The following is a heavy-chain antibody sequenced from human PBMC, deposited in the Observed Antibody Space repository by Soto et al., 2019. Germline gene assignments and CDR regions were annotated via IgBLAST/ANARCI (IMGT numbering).Heavy chain of an antibody. CDR3: ARHPSDFWFDP. J-gene: IGHJ5*02. CDR1: GGSISSSRCH. CDR2: IKYSGTT. V-gene: IGHV4-39*01. D-gene: IGHD2-21*02. Sequence: PSETLSLTCTVSGGSISSSRCHWGWIRQPPGKGLEWIASIKYSGTTFYNPSLKSRVTLSVDTSKNQFVLKLSSVTAAETAVYYCARHPSDFWFDPWGQGTLVTVSS.